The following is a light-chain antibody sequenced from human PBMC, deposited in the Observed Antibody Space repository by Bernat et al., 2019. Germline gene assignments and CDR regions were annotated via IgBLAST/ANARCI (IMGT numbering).Light chain of an antibody. CDR1: SSDVGGYDH. CDR2: EVN. Sequence: QSALTQPPSASGSPGQSVTISCTGTSSDVGGYDHVSWYQKHPGKAPKLIIYEVNNRPSGVPDRFSGSKSGNTASLNVSGLQAEDEADYSCSSYAGSKNLAVFGGGTKLTVL. CDR3: SSYAGSKNLAV. J-gene: IGLJ2*01. V-gene: IGLV2-8*01.